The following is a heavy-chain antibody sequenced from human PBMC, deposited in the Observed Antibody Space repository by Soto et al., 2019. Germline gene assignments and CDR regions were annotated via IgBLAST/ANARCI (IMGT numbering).Heavy chain of an antibody. J-gene: IGHJ4*02. CDR2: ISAYNGNT. Sequence: ASVKVSCKASGYTFTSYGISWVRQAPGQGPEWMGWISAYNGNTNYAQKLQGRVTMTTDTSTSTAYMELRSLRSDDTAVYYCARAYDILTRPEENWGQGTLVNVSS. CDR3: ARAYDILTRPEEN. V-gene: IGHV1-18*01. D-gene: IGHD3-9*01. CDR1: GYTFTSYG.